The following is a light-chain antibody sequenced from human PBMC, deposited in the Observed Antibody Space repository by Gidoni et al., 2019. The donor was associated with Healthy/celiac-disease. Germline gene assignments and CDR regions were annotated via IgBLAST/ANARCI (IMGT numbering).Light chain of an antibody. CDR2: DVI. V-gene: IGLV2-11*01. CDR3: CSYAGSYPYV. Sequence: QSALTQPRSVSGAPGQPVTISCTGTSSDVGGYNYVSWYQQHPGKAPKLMIYDVIKRSSGVPDRFCGNKSGNTASLTISGLQAEEEADYYSCSYAGSYPYVFGTGTKVTVL. CDR1: SSDVGGYNY. J-gene: IGLJ1*01.